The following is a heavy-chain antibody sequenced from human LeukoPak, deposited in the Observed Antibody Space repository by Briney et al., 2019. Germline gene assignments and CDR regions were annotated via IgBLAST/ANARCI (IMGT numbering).Heavy chain of an antibody. CDR2: IKNSGST. D-gene: IGHD1-26*01. CDR1: GGAFSGYY. V-gene: IGHV4-34*01. Sequence: SETLSLTCAVSGGAFSGYYWNWIRQPPGKGLEWIGEIKNSGSTKYSPSLKSRVNISVDTSKNQFSLKLNSVTAADTAVYYCARGDPSVGLNYWGQGTLVTVSS. J-gene: IGHJ4*02. CDR3: ARGDPSVGLNY.